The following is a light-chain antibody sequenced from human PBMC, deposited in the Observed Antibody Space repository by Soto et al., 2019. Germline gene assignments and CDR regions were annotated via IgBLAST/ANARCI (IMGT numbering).Light chain of an antibody. V-gene: IGLV9-49*01. Sequence: QSVLTQPPSASASLGASVTLTCTLSSGYSNYKVDWYQQRPGKGPRFVMRVGTGGIVGSKGDGIPDRFSVLGSGLNRYLTIKNIHEEDESDYHCGADHGSGSNSVLFGGGTKLTVL. CDR2: VGTGGIVG. CDR3: GADHGSGSNSVL. J-gene: IGLJ3*02. CDR1: SGYSNYK.